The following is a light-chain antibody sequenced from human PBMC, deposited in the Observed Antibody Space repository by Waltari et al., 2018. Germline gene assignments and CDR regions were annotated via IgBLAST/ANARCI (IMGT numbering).Light chain of an antibody. V-gene: IGLV2-14*03. J-gene: IGLJ2*01. CDR2: DVS. Sequence: QSALTQPASVSGSPGQSITISCTGTSSDVGDYKYVSWYQQYPGRAPKLMIYDVSNRPSGVSNRFSGSKSANTASLTISGLQAEDEADYYCSSYISGISSLSVIFGGGTKLTVL. CDR3: SSYISGISSLSVI. CDR1: SSDVGDYKY.